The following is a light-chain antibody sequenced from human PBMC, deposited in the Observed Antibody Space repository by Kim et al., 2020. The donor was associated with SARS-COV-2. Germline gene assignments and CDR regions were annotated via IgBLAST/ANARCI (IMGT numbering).Light chain of an antibody. V-gene: IGLV3-19*01. CDR2: GKN. CDR1: SLRSYY. Sequence: SSELTQDPAVSVALGQTVRIKCQGDSLRSYYASWYQQKPGQAPVLVIYGKNNRPSGIPDRFSGSSSGNTASLTITGAQAEDEADYYCNSRDSSGNHLSFG. J-gene: IGLJ2*01. CDR3: NSRDSSGNHLS.